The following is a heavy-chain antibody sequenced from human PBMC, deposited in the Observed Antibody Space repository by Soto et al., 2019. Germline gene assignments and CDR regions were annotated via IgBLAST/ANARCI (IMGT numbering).Heavy chain of an antibody. CDR3: ARGQGSSSWYN. CDR1: GGSFSGYY. CDR2: INHSGST. D-gene: IGHD6-13*01. Sequence: QVQLQQWGAGLLKPSETLSLNCAVYGGSFSGYYWSWIRQPPGKGLEWIGEINHSGSTNYNPSLKSRVTISVDTSKNQFSLKLTSVTAADTAVYYCARGQGSSSWYNWGQGTLVTVSS. J-gene: IGHJ4*02. V-gene: IGHV4-34*01.